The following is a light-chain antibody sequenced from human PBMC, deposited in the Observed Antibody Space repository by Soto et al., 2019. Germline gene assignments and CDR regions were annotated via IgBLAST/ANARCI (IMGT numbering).Light chain of an antibody. CDR3: CSYAGSYTWV. CDR2: DVT. J-gene: IGLJ3*02. V-gene: IGLV2-11*01. Sequence: QSVLTQPHSVSGSPGQSVTISCSGTGSDVGHYNFVSWYQHHPGKAPKLLIYDVTTRPSGVPDRFSGSKSGNTASLTISGLQAEDEADFYCCSYAGSYTWVFGGGTKLTVL. CDR1: GSDVGHYNF.